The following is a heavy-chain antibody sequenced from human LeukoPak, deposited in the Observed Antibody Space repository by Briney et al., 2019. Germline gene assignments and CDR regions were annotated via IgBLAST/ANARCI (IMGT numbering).Heavy chain of an antibody. V-gene: IGHV3-21*01. J-gene: IGHJ4*02. D-gene: IGHD6-19*01. CDR2: ISSSSSYI. CDR1: GFTFSSYS. Sequence: GGSLRLSCAASGFTFSSYSMNWVRQAPGKGLEWVSSISSSSSYIYYADSVKGRFTISRDNAKNSLYLQMNSLRAEDTAVYSCARVWGAVAGGFLFDYWGQGTLVTVSS. CDR3: ARVWGAVAGGFLFDY.